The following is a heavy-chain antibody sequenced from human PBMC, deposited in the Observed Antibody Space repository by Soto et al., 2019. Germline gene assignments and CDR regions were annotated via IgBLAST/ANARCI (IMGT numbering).Heavy chain of an antibody. CDR3: ASNIVATIGRDAFDI. CDR1: GGTFSSYT. CDR2: IIPIIGIA. D-gene: IGHD5-12*01. Sequence: QVQLVQSGAEVKKPGSSVKVSCKASGGTFSSYTISWVRQAPGQGLEWMGRIIPIIGIANYAQKFQGRVTITADKSTSTAYMELSSLRSEDTAVYYCASNIVATIGRDAFDIWGQGTMVTVSS. V-gene: IGHV1-69*02. J-gene: IGHJ3*02.